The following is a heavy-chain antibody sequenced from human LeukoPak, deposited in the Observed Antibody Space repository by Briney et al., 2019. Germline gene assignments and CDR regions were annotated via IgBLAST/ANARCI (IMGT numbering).Heavy chain of an antibody. J-gene: IGHJ6*02. Sequence: GGSLRLSCAASGFAVSGNYMSWVRQALGKGLEWVSVIYTGGSTYYAESVKGRFTISRVISKNTLYLQMNSLRAEDTAVYYCARSLIMDIWGRGTTVTVSS. CDR2: IYTGGST. CDR1: GFAVSGNY. D-gene: IGHD3-16*01. CDR3: ARSLIMDI. V-gene: IGHV3-53*01.